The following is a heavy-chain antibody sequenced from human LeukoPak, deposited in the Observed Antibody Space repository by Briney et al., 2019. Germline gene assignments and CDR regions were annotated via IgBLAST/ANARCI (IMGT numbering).Heavy chain of an antibody. D-gene: IGHD2-2*01. J-gene: IGHJ4*02. V-gene: IGHV4-59*01. Sequence: PSETLSLTCTVSGGSISSYYWSWIRQPPGKGLEWIGYIYYSGSTNYNPCLNSRVTLSLDTSKNQFSLKLSSVTAGDTAVYYCARVSCSSTSCYLGDYWGQGTLVTVPS. CDR2: IYYSGST. CDR3: ARVSCSSTSCYLGDY. CDR1: GGSISSYY.